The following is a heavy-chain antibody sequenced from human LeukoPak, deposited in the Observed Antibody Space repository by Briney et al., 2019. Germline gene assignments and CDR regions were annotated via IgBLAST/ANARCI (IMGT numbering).Heavy chain of an antibody. CDR1: GFTFSSYA. D-gene: IGHD1-1*01. J-gene: IGHJ6*02. CDR3: ARRNERTWTYYYGMDV. V-gene: IGHV3-23*01. CDR2: ISGSGGST. Sequence: GGSLRLSCAASGFTFSSYAMSWVRQASGKGLEWVSAISGSGGSTYYADSVKGRFTISRDNSKNTLYLQMNSLRAEDTAVYYCARRNERTWTYYYGMDVWGQGTTVTVSS.